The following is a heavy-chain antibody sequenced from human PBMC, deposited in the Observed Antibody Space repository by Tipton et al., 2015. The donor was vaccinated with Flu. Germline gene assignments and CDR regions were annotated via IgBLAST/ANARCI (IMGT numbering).Heavy chain of an antibody. V-gene: IGHV4-38-2*02. CDR3: ARDVGATRFFDP. D-gene: IGHD1-26*01. Sequence: TLSLTCSVSGDSVGSNYYWGWIRQPPGKGLEWIGNIYHTGSTYYNPSLKSRVTISMDTSKKQVFLKLSSVTAADTAVYYCARDVGATRFFDPWGPGMLVTVSS. CDR2: IYHTGST. J-gene: IGHJ5*01. CDR1: GDSVGSNYY.